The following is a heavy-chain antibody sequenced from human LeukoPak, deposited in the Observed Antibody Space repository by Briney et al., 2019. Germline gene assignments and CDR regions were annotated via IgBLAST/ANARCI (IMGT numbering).Heavy chain of an antibody. CDR2: ISSNGDNT. J-gene: IGHJ4*02. CDR3: VKVFWSGYYDY. V-gene: IGHV3-64D*09. Sequence: GGSLRLSCSASGFTFSTYAMHWVRQAPGKGLEYVSAISSNGDNTYYADSVKGRFSISRDNSKNTLHLQMSSLRAEDTAVYYCVKVFWSGYYDYWGQGTLVTVSS. D-gene: IGHD3-3*01. CDR1: GFTFSTYA.